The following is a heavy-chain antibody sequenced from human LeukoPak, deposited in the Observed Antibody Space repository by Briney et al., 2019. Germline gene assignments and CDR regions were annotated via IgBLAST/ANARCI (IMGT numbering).Heavy chain of an antibody. Sequence: SQTLSLTCTVSGGSISSGGYYWSWIRQHPGKGLEWIGYIYYSGSTYYNPSLKSRVTISVDTSKNQFSLKLSSVTAADTAVYYCARGLNFGYGPVVVVAATAGWFDPWGQGTLVTVSS. CDR2: IYYSGST. J-gene: IGHJ5*02. CDR1: GGSISSGGYY. CDR3: ARGLNFGYGPVVVVAATAGWFDP. V-gene: IGHV4-31*03. D-gene: IGHD2-15*01.